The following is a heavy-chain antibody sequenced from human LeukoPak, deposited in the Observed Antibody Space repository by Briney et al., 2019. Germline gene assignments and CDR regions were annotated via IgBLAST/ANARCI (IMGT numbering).Heavy chain of an antibody. CDR3: ARVRLANTPEFIQH. V-gene: IGHV3-7*03. CDR2: IKQDGGEK. CDR1: GFTFNDYW. D-gene: IGHD3-9*01. J-gene: IGHJ1*01. Sequence: GGSLRLSCAASGFTFNDYWMSWVRQAPGKGLEWVASIKQDGGEKRYVDSVKGRFTISRDNTENSLYLQMNSLGAEDTALYYCARVRLANTPEFIQHWGQGTLVTVSS.